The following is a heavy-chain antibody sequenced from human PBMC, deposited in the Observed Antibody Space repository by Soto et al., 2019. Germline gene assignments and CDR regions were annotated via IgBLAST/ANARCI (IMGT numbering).Heavy chain of an antibody. J-gene: IGHJ4*02. CDR2: INPNNGDT. Sequence: QVQLVQSGAEVKKPGASGKVSCKASGYTFSGYYIHWVRQAPGQGPEWVGWINPNNGDTNYAQKYQGRVTMTRDTSITTVYMELNSLRSDDTAVYYCARGRSVAGKKFDYWGQGTLVTVS. V-gene: IGHV1-2*02. CDR3: ARGRSVAGKKFDY. D-gene: IGHD6-19*01. CDR1: GYTFSGYY.